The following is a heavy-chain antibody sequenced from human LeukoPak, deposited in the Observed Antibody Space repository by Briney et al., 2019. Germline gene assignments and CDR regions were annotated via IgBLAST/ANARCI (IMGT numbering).Heavy chain of an antibody. CDR2: ISAYNGNT. D-gene: IGHD5-18*01. J-gene: IGHJ4*02. Sequence: ASVKVSCKASGYTFTSYGISWVRQAPGQGLEWMGWISAYNGNTNYAQKLQGRVTMTTDTSTSTAYMELRSLRSDDTAVYYCARGRTDGYSYGHSTHFDYWGQGTLVTVSS. CDR3: ARGRTDGYSYGHSTHFDY. V-gene: IGHV1-18*01. CDR1: GYTFTSYG.